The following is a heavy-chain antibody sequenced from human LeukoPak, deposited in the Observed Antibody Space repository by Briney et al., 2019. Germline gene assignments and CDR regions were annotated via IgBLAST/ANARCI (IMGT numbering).Heavy chain of an antibody. V-gene: IGHV1-46*01. CDR3: ASEWIGSGYSCPY. D-gene: IGHD5-18*01. CDR2: INPSSGST. J-gene: IGHJ6*02. Sequence: VSVKVSCKASGYTSGNYYMHWVRQAPGQGLEWMGIINPSSGSTSYAQQFQDRVSMTRDTSTSTVYMDLNSLRSEDTAVYYCASEWIGSGYSCPYWGQGTTVIVSS. CDR1: GYTSGNYY.